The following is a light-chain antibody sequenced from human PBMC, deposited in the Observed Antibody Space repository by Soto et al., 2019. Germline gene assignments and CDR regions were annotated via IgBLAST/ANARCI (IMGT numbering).Light chain of an antibody. V-gene: IGLV2-8*01. CDR3: SSHGGNSPNV. J-gene: IGLJ1*01. Sequence: QSVLTQPPSASGSPGQSVAISCTGTTSDIGGYNYVSWYQQHPGKAPKLMIYEVNKRPSGVTDRFSGSKSGNTASLTVSGLQDEDEADYYCSSHGGNSPNVFGTGTKVTVL. CDR1: TSDIGGYNY. CDR2: EVN.